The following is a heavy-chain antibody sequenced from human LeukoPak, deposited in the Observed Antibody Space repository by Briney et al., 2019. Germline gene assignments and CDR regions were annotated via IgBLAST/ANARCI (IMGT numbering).Heavy chain of an antibody. D-gene: IGHD3-22*01. V-gene: IGHV3-23*01. J-gene: IGHJ4*02. CDR2: IIGSGGST. Sequence: GSLRLSCAASGLIFSNYAMSWVRQAPGKGLEWVSGIIGSGGSTYYADSVKGRFTISRDNSKNTLYLQMNSLRAEDSAVYYCATRNYYDTNRYYYEYYFDYWGQGTLVTVSS. CDR1: GLIFSNYA. CDR3: ATRNYYDTNRYYYEYYFDY.